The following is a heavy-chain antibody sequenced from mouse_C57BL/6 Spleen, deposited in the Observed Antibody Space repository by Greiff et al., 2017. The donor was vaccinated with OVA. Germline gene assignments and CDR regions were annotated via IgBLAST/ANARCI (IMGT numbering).Heavy chain of an antibody. CDR3: ARGDYDYDVDAMDY. V-gene: IGHV1-55*01. CDR2: IYPGSGST. Sequence: VQLQQPGAELVKPGASVKMSCKASGYTFTSYWITWVKQRPGQGLEWIGDIYPGSGSTNYNEKFKSKATLTVDTSSSTAYMQLSSLTSEDSAVYYCARGDYDYDVDAMDYWGQGTSVTVSS. J-gene: IGHJ4*01. CDR1: GYTFTSYW. D-gene: IGHD2-4*01.